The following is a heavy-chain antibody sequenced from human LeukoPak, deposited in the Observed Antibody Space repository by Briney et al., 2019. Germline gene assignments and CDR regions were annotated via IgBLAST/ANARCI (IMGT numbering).Heavy chain of an antibody. Sequence: PGGSLRLSCTASGFPFIEYSMNWVSQAPGKGLEWISYSGIDSGNTKYAHSVRGRFTISADKAKNSLYLQMNSLRVEDTAVYYCARDHNYAFDNWGQGTLVSVAS. V-gene: IGHV3-48*01. D-gene: IGHD1-1*01. CDR1: GFPFIEYS. J-gene: IGHJ4*02. CDR2: SGIDSGNT. CDR3: ARDHNYAFDN.